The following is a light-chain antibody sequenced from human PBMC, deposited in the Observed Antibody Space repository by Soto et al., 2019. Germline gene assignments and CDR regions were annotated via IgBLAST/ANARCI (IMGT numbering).Light chain of an antibody. CDR2: GAS. CDR1: QSVNSR. Sequence: EVTQAPCTLSLSLGERVTLSCRASQSVNSRLAWYQQKPGQAPRLLIYGASSRATGIPERFSGSGSGTDFTLTISRLEPEDFAVYYCQQYGSSPRTFGQGTKVDNK. CDR3: QQYGSSPRT. V-gene: IGKV3-20*01. J-gene: IGKJ1*01.